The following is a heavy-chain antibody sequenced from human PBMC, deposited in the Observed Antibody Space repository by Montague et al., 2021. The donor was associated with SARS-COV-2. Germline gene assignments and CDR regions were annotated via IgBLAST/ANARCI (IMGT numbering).Heavy chain of an antibody. CDR2: IDNSGST. Sequence: SETLSLTCTASGGSIGAYYWSWIRQPPGKGLEWIGYIDNSGSTNHNPSLESRVTMSEDTSKNQFSLKLNSVTAADTAGYYCARHGGNDAFDIWGRGTMVTVSS. D-gene: IGHD4-23*01. J-gene: IGHJ3*02. V-gene: IGHV4-59*01. CDR3: ARHGGNDAFDI. CDR1: GGSIGAYY.